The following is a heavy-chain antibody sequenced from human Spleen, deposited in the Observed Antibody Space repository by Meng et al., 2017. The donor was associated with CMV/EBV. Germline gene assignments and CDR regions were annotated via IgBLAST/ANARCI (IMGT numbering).Heavy chain of an antibody. CDR1: GFTFSNYE. V-gene: IGHV3-48*03. CDR2: ISASAITT. CDR3: ARGWSLYAFDI. J-gene: IGHJ3*02. Sequence: GESLKISCAASGFTFSNYEINWVRQAPGKGLQWVSYISASAITTYYVDSVQGRFTISRGNAKNSLYLEMNSLRAEDTAVYYCARGWSLYAFDIWGQGTMVTVSS. D-gene: IGHD6-13*01.